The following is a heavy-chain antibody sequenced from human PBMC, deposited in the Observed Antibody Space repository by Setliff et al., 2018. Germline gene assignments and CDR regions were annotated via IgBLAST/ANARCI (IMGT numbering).Heavy chain of an antibody. Sequence: ASVKVSCKASGYTFTGYYIHWVRQAPGQGLEWMGWINPHSGGTNFPQTFQGRVTMTRDTSINTAYMELSRLTCDDTAVYYCARAPLESGYNYGQGHYFDYWGQGTLVTVSS. V-gene: IGHV1-2*02. CDR1: GYTFTGYY. CDR3: ARAPLESGYNYGQGHYFDY. J-gene: IGHJ4*02. D-gene: IGHD5-18*01. CDR2: INPHSGGT.